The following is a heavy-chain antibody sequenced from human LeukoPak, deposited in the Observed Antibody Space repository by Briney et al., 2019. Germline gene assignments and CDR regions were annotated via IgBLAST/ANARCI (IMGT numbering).Heavy chain of an antibody. J-gene: IGHJ4*02. V-gene: IGHV1-2*02. Sequence: ASVKVSCKASGGTFSSYAISWVRQAPGQGLEWMGWINPNSGGTNYAQKFQGRVTMTRDTSISTAYMELSRLRSDDTAVYYCARDYYYDSSGYYPYWGQGTLVTVSS. CDR3: ARDYYYDSSGYYPY. CDR2: INPNSGGT. D-gene: IGHD3-22*01. CDR1: GGTFSSYA.